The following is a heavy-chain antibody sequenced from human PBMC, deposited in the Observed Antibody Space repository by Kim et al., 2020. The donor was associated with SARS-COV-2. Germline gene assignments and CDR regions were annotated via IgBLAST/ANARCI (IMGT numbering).Heavy chain of an antibody. CDR2: ISSSSSYI. CDR3: ARDRGIAVAGVWMFGGMHFDS. CDR1: GFTFSSYS. J-gene: IGHJ3*02. Sequence: GGSLRLSCAASGFTFSSYSMNWVRQAPGKGLEWVSSISSSSSYIYYADLVKGRFTISRDNAKNSLYLQMNSLRAEDTAVYYCARDRGIAVAGVWMFGGMHFDSLVQGTMVTVSS. V-gene: IGHV3-21*01. D-gene: IGHD6-19*01.